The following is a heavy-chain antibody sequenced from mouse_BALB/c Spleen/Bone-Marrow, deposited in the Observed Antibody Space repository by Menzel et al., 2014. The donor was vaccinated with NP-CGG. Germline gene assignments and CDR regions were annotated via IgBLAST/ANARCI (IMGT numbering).Heavy chain of an antibody. Sequence: QVQLQQPGADLVRPGASVKVSCTASGYAFTNYLIEWVKQRPGQGLEWIGVINPGSGGTNYNEKFKAKATLTADKSSSTAYMQLSSLTTDDSAVYFCAGCLTGTSAMDYWGQGTSATVST. V-gene: IGHV1-54*01. CDR3: AGCLTGTSAMDY. CDR2: INPGSGGT. CDR1: GYAFTNYL. J-gene: IGHJ4*01. D-gene: IGHD4-1*01.